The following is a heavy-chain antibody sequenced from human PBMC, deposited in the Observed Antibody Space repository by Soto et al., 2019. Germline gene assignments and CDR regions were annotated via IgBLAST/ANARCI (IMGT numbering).Heavy chain of an antibody. Sequence: QVQLQESGPGLVKPSETLSLTCTVSGDSISSHYWSWVRQSPGKGLEWIGYLYYTGSTNYNPSLKSQVTMSLDTSKNQFSLMLTSLTAADTAVYYCARVRATLTSQALGCDHWGQGTLVTVSS. CDR2: LYYTGST. J-gene: IGHJ4*02. CDR1: GDSISSHY. CDR3: ARVRATLTSQALGCDH. V-gene: IGHV4-59*11.